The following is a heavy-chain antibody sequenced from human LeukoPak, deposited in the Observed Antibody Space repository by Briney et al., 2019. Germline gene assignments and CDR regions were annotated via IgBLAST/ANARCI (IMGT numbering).Heavy chain of an antibody. CDR2: INHSGST. V-gene: IGHV4-34*01. CDR3: ARGRVSYYYGSGSYWFDP. CDR1: GGSFSGYY. Sequence: SETLSLTCAVYGGSFSGYYWSWIRQPPGKGLEWLGEINHSGSTNYNPSLKSRVTISVDTSKNQFSLKLSSVTAADTAVYYCARGRVSYYYGSGSYWFDPWGQGTLVTVSS. J-gene: IGHJ5*02. D-gene: IGHD3-10*01.